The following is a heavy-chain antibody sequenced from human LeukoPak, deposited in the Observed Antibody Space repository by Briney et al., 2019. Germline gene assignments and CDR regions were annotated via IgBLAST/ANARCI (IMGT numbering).Heavy chain of an antibody. D-gene: IGHD3-10*01. CDR1: GFTFSDYY. V-gene: IGHV3-11*01. J-gene: IGHJ4*02. CDR2: ISASGDTI. CDR3: AKSLGGDYGSGSFDS. Sequence: GESLTPSCAVAGFTFSDYYMGWNRQAPGKGRQWVSYISASGDTIYYSNSGKGRFTISRDNAKNSILLQMNRLIGDDTALYYCAKSLGGDYGSGSFDSWGQGTLVTVSS.